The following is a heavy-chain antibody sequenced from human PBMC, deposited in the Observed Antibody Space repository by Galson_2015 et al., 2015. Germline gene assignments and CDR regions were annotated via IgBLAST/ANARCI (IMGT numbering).Heavy chain of an antibody. V-gene: IGHV1-18*01. CDR3: ARDGYSSSWYEDAFDI. CDR1: GYTFTSYG. J-gene: IGHJ3*02. CDR2: TSAYNGNT. Sequence: SVKVSCKASGYTFTSYGISWVRQAPGQGLEWMGWTSAYNGNTNYAQKLQGRVTMTTDTSTSTAYMELRSLRSDDTAVYYCARDGYSSSWYEDAFDIWGQGTMVTVSS. D-gene: IGHD6-13*01.